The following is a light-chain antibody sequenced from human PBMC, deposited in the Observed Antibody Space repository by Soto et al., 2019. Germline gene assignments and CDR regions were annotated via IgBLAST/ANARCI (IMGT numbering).Light chain of an antibody. J-gene: IGLJ1*01. V-gene: IGLV2-14*04. CDR3: SSYTSSSTLGV. CDR1: SSDVGGYNY. CDR2: DVS. Sequence: SCTGTSSDVGGYNYVSWYQQHPGKAPKLMIYDVSNRPSGVSNRFSGSKSGNTASLTISGVQAEDEADYYCSSYTSSSTLGVFGTGTKLTVL.